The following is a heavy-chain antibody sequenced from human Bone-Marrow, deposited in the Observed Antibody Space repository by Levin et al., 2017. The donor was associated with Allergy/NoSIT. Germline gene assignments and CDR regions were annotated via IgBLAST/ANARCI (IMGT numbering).Heavy chain of an antibody. CDR2: ISTSSNYI. Sequence: GGSLRLSCAASGFTFSNYAMNWVRQAPGKGLEWVSSISTSSNYIYYADSVKGRFTISRDNAKNSLYLQMNSLRAEDTAVYYCARTPGGVVAGQLWGPGTLVTVSS. CDR3: ARTPGGVVAGQL. D-gene: IGHD6-19*01. J-gene: IGHJ4*02. CDR1: GFTFSNYA. V-gene: IGHV3-21*01.